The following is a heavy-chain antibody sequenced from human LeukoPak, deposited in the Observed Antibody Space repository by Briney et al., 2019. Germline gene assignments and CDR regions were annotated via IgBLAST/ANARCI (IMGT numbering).Heavy chain of an antibody. V-gene: IGHV3-11*06. CDR2: ISSSTYYT. CDR1: GFTFSDFY. Sequence: KSGGSLRLSCAASGFTFSDFYMSWIRQAPGKGLEWVTYISSSTYYTNYADSVKGRFTISRDNAKNSLYLQMDSLRVEDTAVYYCARGHSGMDVWGQGTTVTVSS. CDR3: ARGHSGMDV. J-gene: IGHJ6*02.